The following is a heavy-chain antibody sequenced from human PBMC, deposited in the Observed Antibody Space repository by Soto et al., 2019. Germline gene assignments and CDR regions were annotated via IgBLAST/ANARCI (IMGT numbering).Heavy chain of an antibody. D-gene: IGHD1-1*01. V-gene: IGHV3-30*18. CDR1: GFTFSTYG. Sequence: QVQLVESGGGVVQPGRSLRLSCAASGFTFSTYGMHWVRQAPGKGLEWVAVISYDGNNKYYADSVKGRFTISRDNSKKPLYLKMSSLRAEDTAVYYCAKSVYNWNDGFFDYWGQGTLVTVSS. CDR3: AKSVYNWNDGFFDY. CDR2: ISYDGNNK. J-gene: IGHJ4*02.